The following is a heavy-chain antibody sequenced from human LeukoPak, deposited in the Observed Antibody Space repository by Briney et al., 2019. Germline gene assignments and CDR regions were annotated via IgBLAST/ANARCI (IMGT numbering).Heavy chain of an antibody. D-gene: IGHD6-19*01. V-gene: IGHV4-4*07. CDR3: ARGGSGWYSEWYFDP. Sequence: SETLSLTCTVSGGSMSNYYWIWIRQPAGKGLEWIGRIYPSGSTNYNPSVKSRVTLSVDTSKNQFSLRLNSVTAADTAVYYCARGGSGWYSEWYFDPWGRGTLVTVSS. J-gene: IGHJ2*01. CDR2: IYPSGST. CDR1: GGSMSNYY.